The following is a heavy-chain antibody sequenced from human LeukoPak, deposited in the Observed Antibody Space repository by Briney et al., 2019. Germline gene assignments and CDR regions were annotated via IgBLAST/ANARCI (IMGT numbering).Heavy chain of an antibody. D-gene: IGHD3-22*01. Sequence: TGGSLRLSCAASGFTFSSYAMIWVRQAPGKGLEWVSYISSSGSTMYYADSVKGRFTISRDNAKNSLYLQMNSLRAEDTAVYYCAREAISGYSDWGQGTLVTVSS. CDR3: AREAISGYSD. CDR1: GFTFSSYA. V-gene: IGHV3-48*04. CDR2: ISSSGSTM. J-gene: IGHJ4*02.